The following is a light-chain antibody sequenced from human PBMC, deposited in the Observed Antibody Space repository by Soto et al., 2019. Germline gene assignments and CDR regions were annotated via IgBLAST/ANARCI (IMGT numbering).Light chain of an antibody. Sequence: VLTQPPSESGTPGQTVTITCSGSNSNIGSNSVNWFQHLPGAVPKLLIFSNNQRPSGVPDRFSGSKSGTSASLAISGLQTEDESDYYCSAWDDSLVVVFGGGTKVTVL. J-gene: IGLJ2*01. CDR1: NSNIGSNS. V-gene: IGLV1-44*01. CDR3: SAWDDSLVVV. CDR2: SNN.